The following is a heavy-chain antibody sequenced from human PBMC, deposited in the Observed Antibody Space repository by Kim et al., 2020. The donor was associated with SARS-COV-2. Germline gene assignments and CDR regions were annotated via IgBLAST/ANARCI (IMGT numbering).Heavy chain of an antibody. CDR3: ARGQRITIFGVVREMDV. Sequence: SETLSLTCTVSGGSISSYYWSWIRQPPGKGLEWIGYIYYSGSTNYNPSLKSRVTILVDTSKNQFSLKLSSVTAADTAVYYCARGQRITIFGVVREMDVWGQGTTVTVSS. CDR2: IYYSGST. J-gene: IGHJ6*02. D-gene: IGHD3-3*01. V-gene: IGHV4-59*13. CDR1: GGSISSYY.